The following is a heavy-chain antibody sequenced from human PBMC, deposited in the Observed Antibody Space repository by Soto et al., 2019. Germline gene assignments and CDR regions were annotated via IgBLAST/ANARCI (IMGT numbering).Heavy chain of an antibody. CDR2: IVVGSGNT. J-gene: IGHJ4*02. V-gene: IGHV1-58*01. CDR1: GSTFTSSA. Sequence: SVKVSCKASGSTFTSSAVQWVRQARGQRLEWIGWIVVGSGNTNYAQKFQERVTITRDMSTSTAYMELSSLRSEDTAVYYCAVYYYDSSGYYRSLDYWGQGXLVTVSS. CDR3: AVYYYDSSGYYRSLDY. D-gene: IGHD3-22*01.